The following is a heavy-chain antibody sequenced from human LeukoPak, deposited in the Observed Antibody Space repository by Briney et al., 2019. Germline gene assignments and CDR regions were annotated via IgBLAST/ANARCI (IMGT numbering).Heavy chain of an antibody. CDR2: ISSSSSYI. CDR3: ARDAWSYGSGSYPYYYYYYYMDV. J-gene: IGHJ6*03. CDR1: GFTFRSYG. Sequence: TGGSLRLSCAASGFTFRSYGMQWVRQAPGKGLEWVSSISSSSSYIYYADSVKGRFTISRDNAKNSLYLQMNSLRAEDTAVYYCARDAWSYGSGSYPYYYYYYYMDVWGKGTTVTVSS. D-gene: IGHD3-10*01. V-gene: IGHV3-21*01.